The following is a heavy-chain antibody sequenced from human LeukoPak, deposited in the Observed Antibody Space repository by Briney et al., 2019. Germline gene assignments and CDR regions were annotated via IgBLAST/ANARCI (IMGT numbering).Heavy chain of an antibody. CDR2: IDYSGST. V-gene: IGHV4-39*07. CDR1: GDSSINSFYY. J-gene: IGHJ6*03. CDR3: AREQSLEWFSYIKIYYYMDV. D-gene: IGHD3-3*01. Sequence: SETLSLTCTVSGDSSINSFYYWGWIRQPPGKGLEWIGTIDYSGSTYYNPSLKSRATISIDTSKNQFSLKLSSVTAADTAVYYCAREQSLEWFSYIKIYYYMDVWGKGTTVTVSS.